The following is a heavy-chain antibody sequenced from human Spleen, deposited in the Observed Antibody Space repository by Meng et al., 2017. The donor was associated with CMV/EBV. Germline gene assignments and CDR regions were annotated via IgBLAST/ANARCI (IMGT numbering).Heavy chain of an antibody. D-gene: IGHD2-2*02. V-gene: IGHV3-30*03. J-gene: IGHJ6*02. CDR2: ISYEGSNK. CDR3: ARATRYCSSTSCYNSYYYYYGMDV. CDR1: RFSFTTYG. Sequence: GGSLRLSCTASRFSFTTYGMHWVRQAPGKGLEWVALISYEGSNKQYTDSVKGRFTISRENPKNTVYLQMNSLRAEDTAVYYCARATRYCSSTSCYNSYYYYYGMDVWGQGTTVTVSS.